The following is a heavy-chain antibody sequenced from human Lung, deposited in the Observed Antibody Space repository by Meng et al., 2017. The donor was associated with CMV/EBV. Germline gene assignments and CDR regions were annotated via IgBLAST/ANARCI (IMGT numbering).Heavy chain of an antibody. V-gene: IGHV1-18*01. CDR2: ISTYNGNT. D-gene: IGHD3-9*01. J-gene: IGHJ4*02. CDR1: GYTFTSYG. CDR3: ARVWNYDILTGYCTHYFDY. Sequence: QVQLVQSGAEVKKPGASVKVSCKASGYTFTSYGLSWVRQAPGQGLEWMGWISTYNGNTNYAQKLQGRVTMTTDTSTSTVYMEVRSLRSDDTAVYYCARVWNYDILTGYCTHYFDYWGQGTLVTVSS.